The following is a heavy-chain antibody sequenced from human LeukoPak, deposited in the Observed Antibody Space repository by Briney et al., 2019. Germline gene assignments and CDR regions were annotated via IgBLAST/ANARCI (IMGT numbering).Heavy chain of an antibody. J-gene: IGHJ5*02. V-gene: IGHV1-69*05. D-gene: IGHD2-2*01. CDR3: ARGVGYCSSTSCQLFDP. CDR2: IIPIFGTA. Sequence: SVKVSCKASGGTFSSYAISWVRQAPGQGLEWMGRIIPIFGTANYAQKFQGRVTITTDESTSTAYMELSSLRSEDTAVYYCARGVGYCSSTSCQLFDPWGQGTLVTVSS. CDR1: GGTFSSYA.